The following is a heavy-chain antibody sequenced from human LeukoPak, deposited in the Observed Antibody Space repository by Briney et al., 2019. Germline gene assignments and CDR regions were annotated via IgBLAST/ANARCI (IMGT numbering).Heavy chain of an antibody. CDR1: GYIFTSYY. J-gene: IGHJ4*02. CDR2: INPSGGSI. D-gene: IGHD5-12*01. CDR3: ARTSHYVDIAATIPYGIYYFDY. Sequence: ASVKVSCKASGYIFTSYYMYWVRQAPGQGLEWMGIINPSGGSIRYAQKFQGRVTMTTDTSTSTAYMELRSLRSDDTAVYYCARTSHYVDIAATIPYGIYYFDYWGQGTLVTVSS. V-gene: IGHV1-46*01.